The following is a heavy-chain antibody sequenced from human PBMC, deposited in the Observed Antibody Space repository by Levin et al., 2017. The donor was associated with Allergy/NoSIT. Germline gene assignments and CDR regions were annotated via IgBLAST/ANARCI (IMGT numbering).Heavy chain of an antibody. J-gene: IGHJ3*02. CDR3: AVFSLRYGTFEM. Sequence: ESLKISCAVSGGSFGGYFWSWLRQPPGKGPEWIGEVSHGGFTTYNPSLKSRVAISVDASRNEFSLKLDHVTAADTAVYYCAVFSLRYGTFEMWGQGTMVTVSS. CDR2: VSHGGFT. CDR1: GGSFGGYF. V-gene: IGHV4-34*01. D-gene: IGHD4-17*01.